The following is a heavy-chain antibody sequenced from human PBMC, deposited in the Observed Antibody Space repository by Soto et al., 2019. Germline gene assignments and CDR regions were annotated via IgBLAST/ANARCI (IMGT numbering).Heavy chain of an antibody. D-gene: IGHD2-15*01. CDR2: INSDGSST. CDR3: ARMGLYCSGGSCPGGDAFDI. V-gene: IGHV3-74*01. J-gene: IGHJ3*02. Sequence: EVQLVKSGGGLVQPGGSLRLSCAASGFTFSSYWMHWVRQAPGKGLVWVSRINSDGSSTSYADSVKGRFTISRDNAKNTLYLQMNSLRAEDTAVYYCARMGLYCSGGSCPGGDAFDIWGQGTMVTVSS. CDR1: GFTFSSYW.